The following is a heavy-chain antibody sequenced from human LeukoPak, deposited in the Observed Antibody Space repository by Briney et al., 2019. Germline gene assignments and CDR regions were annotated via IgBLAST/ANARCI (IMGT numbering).Heavy chain of an antibody. D-gene: IGHD5-18*01. CDR1: GFTFSSYG. CDR2: IWYDGSNK. J-gene: IGHJ4*02. V-gene: IGHV3-33*01. CDR3: ARGHTAMVTRRRYYFDY. Sequence: GGSLRLSCAASGFTFSSYGMHRVRQAPGKGLEWVAVIWYDGSNKYYADSVKGRFTISRDNSKNTLYLQMNSLRAEDTAVYYCARGHTAMVTRRRYYFDYWGQGTLVTVSS.